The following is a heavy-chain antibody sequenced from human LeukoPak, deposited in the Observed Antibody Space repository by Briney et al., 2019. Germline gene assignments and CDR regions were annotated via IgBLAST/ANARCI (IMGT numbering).Heavy chain of an antibody. J-gene: IGHJ3*02. CDR1: GFTFSSYD. Sequence: GGSLRLSCAASGFTFSSYDMHWVRQAPGKGLEWVAFIRYDGSNKYYADSVKGRFTISRDNSKNTLYLQMNSLRAEDSAVYYCANLNLLSSGWYFDAFDIWGQGTMVTVSS. D-gene: IGHD6-19*01. CDR2: IRYDGSNK. V-gene: IGHV3-30*02. CDR3: ANLNLLSSGWYFDAFDI.